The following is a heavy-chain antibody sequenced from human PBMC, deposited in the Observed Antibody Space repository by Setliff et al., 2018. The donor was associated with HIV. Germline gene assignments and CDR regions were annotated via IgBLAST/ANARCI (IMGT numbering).Heavy chain of an antibody. J-gene: IGHJ4*01. Sequence: ASVKVSCKASGDTFSSSALTWVRQAPGQGLEWMGGSTPLFGTVKYAQKFQGRLTITTDELMTTAYMELSSLRTEDTAVYYCASGSGYCRSGTCYVGFHKNPDKYYSDYWGHGTLVTVSS. V-gene: IGHV1-69*05. CDR2: STPLFGTV. CDR1: GDTFSSSA. D-gene: IGHD2-15*01. CDR3: ASGSGYCRSGTCYVGFHKNPDKYYSDY.